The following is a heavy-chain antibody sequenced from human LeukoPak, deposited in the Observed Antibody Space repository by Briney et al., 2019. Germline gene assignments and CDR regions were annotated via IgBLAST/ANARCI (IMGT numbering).Heavy chain of an antibody. D-gene: IGHD6-13*01. V-gene: IGHV1-69*01. CDR1: GGTFSSYA. CDR2: IIPIFGTA. Sequence: ASVKVSCTASGGTFSSYAISWVRQAPGQGLEWMGGIIPIFGTANYAQKFQGRVTITADESTGTAYMELSSLRSEDKAVYYCASGEQHPYYYYGMDVWGQGTTVTVSS. J-gene: IGHJ6*02. CDR3: ASGEQHPYYYYGMDV.